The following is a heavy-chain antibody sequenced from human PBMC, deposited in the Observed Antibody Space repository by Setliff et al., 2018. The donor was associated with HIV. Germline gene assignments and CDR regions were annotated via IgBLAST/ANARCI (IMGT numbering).Heavy chain of an antibody. CDR3: AREKGATMVRGLDY. CDR1: GLTFNRYW. J-gene: IGHJ4*02. Sequence: GGSLRLSCVASGLTFNRYWMSWVRQVPGKGLEWVAYIWFDGGNKYYADSVKGRFTISRDNSKNTLYLQMNSLRAEDTAVYYCAREKGATMVRGLDYWGQGTLVTVSS. V-gene: IGHV3-30*02. CDR2: IWFDGGNK. D-gene: IGHD3-10*01.